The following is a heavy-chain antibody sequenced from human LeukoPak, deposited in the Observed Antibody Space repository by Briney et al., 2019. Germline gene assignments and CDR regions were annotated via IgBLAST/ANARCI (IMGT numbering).Heavy chain of an antibody. CDR1: GGTFSSYA. Sequence: SVKVSCKASGGTFSSYAISWVRQAPGQGLEWMGGIIPIVGTADYAQKFQGRVTITADESTSTAYMELSSLRSEDTAVYYCARLKLQYYYDSSGRGGYFDYWGQGTLATVSS. D-gene: IGHD3-22*01. CDR2: IIPIVGTA. J-gene: IGHJ4*02. V-gene: IGHV1-69*13. CDR3: ARLKLQYYYDSSGRGGYFDY.